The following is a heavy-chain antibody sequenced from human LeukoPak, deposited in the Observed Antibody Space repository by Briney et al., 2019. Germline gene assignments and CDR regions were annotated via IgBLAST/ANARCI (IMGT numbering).Heavy chain of an antibody. CDR2: ISAYNGNT. Sequence: ASVKVSCKASGYTFTSYGISWVRQAPGQGLEWMGWISAYNGNTNYAQKLQGRVTMTTDTSTSTAYMELRSLRSDDTAVYYCARRRVTMVRGVNPFDYWGQGTLVTVSS. CDR1: GYTFTSYG. CDR3: ARRRVTMVRGVNPFDY. J-gene: IGHJ4*02. V-gene: IGHV1-18*01. D-gene: IGHD3-10*01.